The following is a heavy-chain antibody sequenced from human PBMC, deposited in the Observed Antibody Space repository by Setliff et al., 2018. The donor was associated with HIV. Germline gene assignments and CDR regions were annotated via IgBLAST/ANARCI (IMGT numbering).Heavy chain of an antibody. Sequence: PSETLSLTCTVSGYSISSGYYWGWIRQPPGKGLEWIGSIYHSGSTYYNPSLKSRVTISVDTSKNQFSLKLSSVTAADTAVYYCARAGHYYDSRGGNWCDPWGQGTLVTV. CDR1: GYSISSGYY. D-gene: IGHD3-22*01. V-gene: IGHV4-38-2*02. CDR2: IYHSGST. CDR3: ARAGHYYDSRGGNWCDP. J-gene: IGHJ5*02.